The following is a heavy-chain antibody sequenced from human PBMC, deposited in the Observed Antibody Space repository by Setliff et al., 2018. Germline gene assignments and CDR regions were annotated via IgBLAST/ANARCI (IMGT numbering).Heavy chain of an antibody. V-gene: IGHV3-74*01. CDR1: GFSFNKYW. D-gene: IGHD7-27*01. Sequence: SCTVYGFSFNKYWMYWVRQAPGKGLEWVSRINGDATIAHYADSVKGRFTISRDNARNALYLQMVSLRGEDTGVYFCAALDWGENFYNVDVWGKGTTVTVSS. CDR2: INGDATIA. CDR3: AALDWGENFYNVDV. J-gene: IGHJ6*03.